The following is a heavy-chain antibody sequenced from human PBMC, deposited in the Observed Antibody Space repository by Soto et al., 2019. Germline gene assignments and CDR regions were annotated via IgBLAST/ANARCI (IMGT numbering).Heavy chain of an antibody. Sequence: ASVKVSCKASGYTFTSYYMHWVRRAPGQGLEWMGIINPSGGSTSYAQKFQGRVTMTRDTSTSTVYMELSSLRSEDTAVYYCAREGGGASSVPGGYYYYGMDVWGQGTTVTVSS. CDR2: INPSGGST. V-gene: IGHV1-46*01. CDR3: AREGGGASSVPGGYYYYGMDV. J-gene: IGHJ6*02. D-gene: IGHD6-13*01. CDR1: GYTFTSYY.